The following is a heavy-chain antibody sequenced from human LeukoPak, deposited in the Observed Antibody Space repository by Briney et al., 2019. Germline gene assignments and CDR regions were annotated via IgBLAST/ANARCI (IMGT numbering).Heavy chain of an antibody. CDR2: IYHSGST. V-gene: IGHV4-38-2*01. CDR1: GYSISSDNY. CDR3: ARAPRDSSSSNYMRRFDY. Sequence: SETLSLTCAVSGYSISSDNYWVWIRQPPGQGLEWTGGIYHSGSTYYNPSLKSRVTMSVDTSKNQFCLKLSSVTAADTAVYYCARAPRDSSSSNYMRRFDYWGQGTLVTVSS. J-gene: IGHJ4*02. D-gene: IGHD3-22*01.